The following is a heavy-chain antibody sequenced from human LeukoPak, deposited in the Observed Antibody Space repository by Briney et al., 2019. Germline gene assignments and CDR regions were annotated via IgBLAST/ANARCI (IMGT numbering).Heavy chain of an antibody. CDR1: GYTFANYG. J-gene: IGHJ3*02. CDR2: ISGYDGNT. D-gene: IGHD5-24*01. Sequence: ASVKVSCKASGYTFANYGVNWVRQAPGQGLEYMGWISGYDGNTNYVQKVQGRVTMTADISTSTAYMELRSLRSDDTAVYYCARGSGRDGYSYAFDIWGQGTMVTVSS. V-gene: IGHV1-18*01. CDR3: ARGSGRDGYSYAFDI.